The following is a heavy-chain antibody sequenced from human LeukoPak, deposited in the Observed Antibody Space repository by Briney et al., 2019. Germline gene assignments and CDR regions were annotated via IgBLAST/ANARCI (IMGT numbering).Heavy chain of an antibody. CDR3: ATPYGSGSYHDYGMDV. D-gene: IGHD3-10*01. V-gene: IGHV3-53*01. J-gene: IGHJ6*04. Sequence: GGSLRLSCAASGFTVSSNYMSWVRQAPGKGLEWVSVIYSGGSTYYADSVKGRFTISRDNSKNTLYLRMNSPRAEDTAVYYCATPYGSGSYHDYGMDVWGKGTTVTVSS. CDR2: IYSGGST. CDR1: GFTVSSNY.